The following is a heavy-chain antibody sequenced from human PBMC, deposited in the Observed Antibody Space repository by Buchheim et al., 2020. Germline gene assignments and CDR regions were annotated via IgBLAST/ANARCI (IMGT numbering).Heavy chain of an antibody. CDR1: GFTFSSYG. D-gene: IGHD6-13*01. CDR2: IWYDGSNK. CDR3: ASLSSSWYVSLSPGMDV. V-gene: IGHV3-33*01. J-gene: IGHJ6*02. Sequence: QVQLVESGGGVVQPGRSLRLSCAASGFTFSSYGMHWVRQAPGKGLEWVAVIWYDGSNKYYADSVKGRFTISRDNSKNTLYLQMNSLRAEDTAVYYCASLSSSWYVSLSPGMDVWGQGTT.